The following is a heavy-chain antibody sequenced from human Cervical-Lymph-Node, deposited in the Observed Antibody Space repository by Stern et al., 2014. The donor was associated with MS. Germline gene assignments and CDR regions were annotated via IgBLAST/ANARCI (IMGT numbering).Heavy chain of an antibody. Sequence: VQLVESGGGVVQPGRSLRLSCAASGFTFRSYAMHWVRQAPGQGLEWVAVISYDGSNKYYADSVKGRFTISRDNSKNTLYLQMNSLRAEDTAVYYCARDYGITIYPRRPRYYYYYGMDVWGQGTTVTVSS. D-gene: IGHD3-3*01. V-gene: IGHV3-30-3*01. CDR3: ARDYGITIYPRRPRYYYYYGMDV. J-gene: IGHJ6*02. CDR1: GFTFRSYA. CDR2: ISYDGSNK.